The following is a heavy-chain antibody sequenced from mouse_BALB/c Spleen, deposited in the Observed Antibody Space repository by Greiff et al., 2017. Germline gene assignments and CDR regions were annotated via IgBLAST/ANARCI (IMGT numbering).Heavy chain of an antibody. D-gene: IGHD1-1*01. J-gene: IGHJ2*01. CDR2: IWSGGST. V-gene: IGHV2-4-1*01. CDR3: ARNRNYYGSSYGDYFDY. CDR1: GFSLTSYG. Sequence: VQLQQSGPGLVQPSQSLSITCTVSGFSLTSYGVHWVRQSPGKGLEWLGVIWSGGSTDYNAAFISRLSISKDNSKSQVFFKMNSLQADDTAIYYCARNRNYYGSSYGDYFDYWGQGTTLTVSS.